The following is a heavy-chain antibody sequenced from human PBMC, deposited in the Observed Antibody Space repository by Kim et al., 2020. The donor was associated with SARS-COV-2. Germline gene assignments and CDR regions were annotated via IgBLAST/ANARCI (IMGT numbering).Heavy chain of an antibody. CDR1: GYTFTGYY. Sequence: ASVKVSCKASGYTFTGYYMHWVRQAPGQGLEWMGWINPNSGGTNYAQKFQGRVTMTRDTSISTAYMELSRLRSDDTAVYYCAATVTTNRYYYYGMDVWGQGTTVTVSS. J-gene: IGHJ6*02. V-gene: IGHV1-2*02. CDR3: AATVTTNRYYYYGMDV. CDR2: INPNSGGT. D-gene: IGHD4-4*01.